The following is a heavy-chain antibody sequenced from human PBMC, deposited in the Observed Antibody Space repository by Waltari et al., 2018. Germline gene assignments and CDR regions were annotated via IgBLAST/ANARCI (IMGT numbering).Heavy chain of an antibody. CDR3: ASEGRAAAGPVEY. CDR2: INAGNGNQ. J-gene: IGHJ4*02. D-gene: IGHD6-13*01. CDR1: GYTFTRYA. V-gene: IGHV1-3*01. Sequence: QVQLVQSGAEVKKPGASVKVSCKASGYTFTRYAMHWVRQAPGQRLEWMGWINAGNGNQTDSQKCQVRVTITRDTAASTAYMELSSLRSEDTAVYYWASEGRAAAGPVEYWGQGTLVTVSS.